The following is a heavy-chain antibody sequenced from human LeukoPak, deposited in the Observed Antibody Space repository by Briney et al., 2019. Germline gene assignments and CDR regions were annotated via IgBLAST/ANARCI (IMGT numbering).Heavy chain of an antibody. CDR2: MYPGDSDG. Sequence: GESLKISCKGSGYTFTSHWIGWVRQMPGKGLEWMGIMYPGDSDGRYSPSFQGQVIISADKSISTAFLLWSSLKASDTAMYYCARFSATHFDFWGQGTLVTVSS. J-gene: IGHJ4*02. CDR3: ARFSATHFDF. V-gene: IGHV5-51*01. CDR1: GYTFTSHW.